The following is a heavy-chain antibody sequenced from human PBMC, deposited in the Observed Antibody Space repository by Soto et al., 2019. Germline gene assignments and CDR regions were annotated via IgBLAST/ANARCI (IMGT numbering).Heavy chain of an antibody. D-gene: IGHD3-10*01. CDR2: ITDNGGST. CDR1: GFTFRNNV. J-gene: IGHJ6*02. CDR3: AKEVYGAARGGMDV. V-gene: IGHV3-23*04. Sequence: EVQLVESGGGLVQPGGSLRLSCAASGFTFRNNVMNWVRQAPGRGLEWVSAITDNGGSTYYADSVKGRCTISRDNSKNTLYLQMNSLRAEDTAVYYCAKEVYGAARGGMDVWGLGTTVTVSS.